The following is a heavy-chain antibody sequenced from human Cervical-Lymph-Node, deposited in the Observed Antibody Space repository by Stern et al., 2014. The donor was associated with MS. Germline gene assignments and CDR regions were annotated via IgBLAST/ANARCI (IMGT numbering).Heavy chain of an antibody. D-gene: IGHD5-18*01. Sequence: EVQLVESGAEVKKPGESLKISCKGFGYNFMTYWIGWVRQMPGKGLEWMGVIYPDDSDTTYSPAFQGQVTISADKSIDTAYLQWSSLRASDTAIYYCARHTAGDWYFDLWGRGTLVTVSS. J-gene: IGHJ2*01. CDR1: GYNFMTYW. CDR3: ARHTAGDWYFDL. V-gene: IGHV5-51*01. CDR2: IYPDDSDT.